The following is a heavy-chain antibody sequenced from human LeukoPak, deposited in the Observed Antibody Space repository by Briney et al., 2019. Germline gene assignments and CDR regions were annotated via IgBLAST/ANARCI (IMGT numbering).Heavy chain of an antibody. CDR1: GFTFSRYA. V-gene: IGHV3-23*01. J-gene: IGHJ3*02. CDR2: ISGGGGST. CDR3: AKGRQYSGRYDALDI. Sequence: GGSLRLSCAASGFTFSRYAMSWVRQAPGKGREWVSGISGGGGSTYYADSVKGRLTISRDNSKNTLYLQMNSLRAEDTAVYYCAKGRQYSGRYDALDIWGQGTMVTVSS. D-gene: IGHD1-26*01.